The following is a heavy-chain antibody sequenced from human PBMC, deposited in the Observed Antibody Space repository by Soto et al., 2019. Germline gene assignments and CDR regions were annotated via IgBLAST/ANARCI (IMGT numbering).Heavy chain of an antibody. CDR2: INHSGST. CDR1: GGSFSGYY. CDR3: ATARGVYCTNGVCYTRRRYYYYGMDV. Sequence: PSETLSLTCAVYGGSFSGYYWSWIRQPPGKGLEWIGEINHSGSTNYNPSLKSRVTISVDTSKNQFSLKLSSVTAADTAVYYCATARGVYCTNGVCYTRRRYYYYGMDVWGQGTTVTVSS. V-gene: IGHV4-34*01. J-gene: IGHJ6*02. D-gene: IGHD2-8*01.